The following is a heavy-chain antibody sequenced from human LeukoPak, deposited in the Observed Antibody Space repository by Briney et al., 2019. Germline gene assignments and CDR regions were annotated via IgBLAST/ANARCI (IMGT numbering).Heavy chain of an antibody. V-gene: IGHV1-45*02. Sequence: ASVKVSCKASGYTFTYRYLHWVRQAPGQALEWMGWITPFNGNTNYAQKFQDRVTITRDRSMSTAYMELSSLRSEDTAVYYCATVENKQWLVRVGAFDIWGQGTMVTVSS. J-gene: IGHJ3*02. D-gene: IGHD6-19*01. CDR2: ITPFNGNT. CDR3: ATVENKQWLVRVGAFDI. CDR1: GYTFTYRY.